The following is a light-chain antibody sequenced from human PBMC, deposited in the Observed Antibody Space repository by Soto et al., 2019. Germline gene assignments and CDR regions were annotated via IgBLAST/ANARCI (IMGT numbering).Light chain of an antibody. CDR1: QSVGSH. CDR2: DAS. CDR3: QQRTNWRLS. Sequence: EVVLTQSPATLSLSPGERATLSCRASQSVGSHLSWYLQKPGQAPRLLIYDASNRASGIPARFSGSGFGIDFTLTISSLEPEDFAVYYCQQRTNWRLSFGGGTKVEI. J-gene: IGKJ4*01. V-gene: IGKV3-11*01.